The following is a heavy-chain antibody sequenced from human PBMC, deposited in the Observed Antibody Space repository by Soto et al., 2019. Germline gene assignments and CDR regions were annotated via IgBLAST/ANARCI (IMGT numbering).Heavy chain of an antibody. V-gene: IGHV3-23*01. D-gene: IGHD3-22*01. CDR2: ISGSGGST. CDR3: AKVIGWMIGGFDY. CDR1: GFTFSSYA. Sequence: EAQLLESGGGLVQPGGSLRLSCAASGFTFSSYAMSWVRQAPGKGLEWVSAISGSGGSTYYADSVKGRFTISRDNSKNTLYLQMNSLRAEDTAVYYCAKVIGWMIGGFDYWGQGTLVTVSS. J-gene: IGHJ4*02.